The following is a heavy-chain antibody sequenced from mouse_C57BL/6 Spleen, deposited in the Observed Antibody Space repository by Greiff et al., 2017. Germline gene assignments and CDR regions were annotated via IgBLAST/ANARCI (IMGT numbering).Heavy chain of an antibody. Sequence: QVQLQQPGAELVKPGASVKLSCKASGYTFTSYWMHWVKQRPGQGLEWIGMIHPNSGSTNYNEKFKSKATLTVDKSSSTAYMQLSSLTSEDSAVYYCARDYSNYWYFYVGGTGTTVTVSS. CDR3: ARDYSNYWYFYV. CDR1: GYTFTSYW. D-gene: IGHD2-5*01. CDR2: IHPNSGST. J-gene: IGHJ1*03. V-gene: IGHV1-64*01.